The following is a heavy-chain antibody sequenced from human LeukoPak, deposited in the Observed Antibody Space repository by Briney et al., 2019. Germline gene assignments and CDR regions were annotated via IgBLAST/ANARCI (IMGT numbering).Heavy chain of an antibody. Sequence: GGSLRLSCAASGFIFSSYWTTWVRQAPGKGLEWVANMKYDGSEKYYVDSVKGRFTISRDNAKNSLYLQMNSLRAEDTAVYYCARDIEAAGLFLDYWGQGTLVTVSS. CDR3: ARDIEAAGLFLDY. V-gene: IGHV3-7*01. J-gene: IGHJ4*02. D-gene: IGHD6-13*01. CDR1: GFIFSSYW. CDR2: MKYDGSEK.